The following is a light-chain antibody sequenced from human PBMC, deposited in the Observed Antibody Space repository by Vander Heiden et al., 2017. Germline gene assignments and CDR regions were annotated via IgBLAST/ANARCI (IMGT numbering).Light chain of an antibody. J-gene: IGLJ3*02. V-gene: IGLV3-1*01. CDR1: KLGDKY. CDR3: QAGDSTWV. Sequence: SYELTQPPSVSVSPGQTASITCSGDKLGDKYACWYQQKPGQSPVLVIYQDSKRPSGIPERFSGSNSGNTATLTISGTQAMDEADYYCQAGDSTWVFGGGTKLTVL. CDR2: QDS.